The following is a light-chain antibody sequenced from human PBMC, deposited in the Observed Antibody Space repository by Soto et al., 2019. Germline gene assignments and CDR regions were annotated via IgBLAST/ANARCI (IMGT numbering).Light chain of an antibody. CDR3: QHYKSYSEA. Sequence: DIKMTQSPSTLSASIGDRVTLTCRASQTISSWLAWYQQKPGKAPKILIYKASTLKSGVPSRFSGSGSGTEFTLTISSLQPDDFATYYCQHYKSYSEAFGQGTKVDVK. CDR1: QTISSW. CDR2: KAS. J-gene: IGKJ1*01. V-gene: IGKV1-5*03.